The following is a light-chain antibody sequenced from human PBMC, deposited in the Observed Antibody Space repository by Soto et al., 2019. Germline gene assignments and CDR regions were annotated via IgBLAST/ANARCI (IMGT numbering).Light chain of an antibody. Sequence: QSVLTQPASVSGSPGRSITISCTGTSSDVGGFKYISWYQLLPGKAPQLLIYGVSHRPSGVSNRFSGSASDNTASLTISGLQAEDEGDYYCSSFTRSSTLEVIFGGGTKVTVL. J-gene: IGLJ2*01. V-gene: IGLV2-14*01. CDR1: SSDVGGFKY. CDR2: GVS. CDR3: SSFTRSSTLEVI.